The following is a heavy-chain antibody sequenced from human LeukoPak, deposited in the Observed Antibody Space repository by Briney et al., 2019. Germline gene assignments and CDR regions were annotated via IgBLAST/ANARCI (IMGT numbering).Heavy chain of an antibody. CDR1: GYTFTSYG. CDR2: INAGTGDG. CDR3: ARSGADWSCDN. J-gene: IGHJ4*02. V-gene: IGHV1-3*01. Sequence: ASVEVSCKASGYTFTSYGISWVRQAPGQTLEWMGWINAGTGDGKYSQNFQGRLTMTSDTSATTLYMELNSLTFEDTAVYYCARSGADWSCDNWGQGTLVTVSS. D-gene: IGHD2-21*01.